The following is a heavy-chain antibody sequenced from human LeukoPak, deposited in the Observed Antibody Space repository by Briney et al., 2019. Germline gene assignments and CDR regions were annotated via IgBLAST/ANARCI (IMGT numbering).Heavy chain of an antibody. D-gene: IGHD2-2*01. CDR2: SYYRGST. CDR1: GGSVSSGLHY. CDR3: ARDSHFCSGISCDLGWFDP. J-gene: IGHJ5*02. V-gene: IGHV4-61*01. Sequence: SETLSLTCTVSGGSVSSGLHYWNWIRQPPGKGLEWIGYSYYRGSTDDNPSLKSRVTMSVDTSKNQFSLKLRSVTAADTAVYYCARDSHFCSGISCDLGWFDPWGQGTLVTVSS.